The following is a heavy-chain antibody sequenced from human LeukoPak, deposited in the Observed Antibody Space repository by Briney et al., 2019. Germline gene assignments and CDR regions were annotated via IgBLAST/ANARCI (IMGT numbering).Heavy chain of an antibody. D-gene: IGHD6-13*01. CDR2: ISGSGGST. CDR1: GFTFSSYA. J-gene: IGHJ6*02. V-gene: IGHV3-23*01. Sequence: GGSLRLSCAASGFTFSSYAMSWVRQAPGKGLEWVSAISGSGGSTYYADSVKGRFTISRDNSKNTLHLQMNSLRAEDTAVYYCAKQIAAADDYYYYGMDVWGQGTMVTVSS. CDR3: AKQIAAADDYYYYGMDV.